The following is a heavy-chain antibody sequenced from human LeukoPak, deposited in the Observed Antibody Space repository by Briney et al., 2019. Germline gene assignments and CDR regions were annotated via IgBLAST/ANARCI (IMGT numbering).Heavy chain of an antibody. Sequence: GSLRLSCAASGFTVSSNYMSWVRQAPGKGLEWVSVMYGGGSTFYADSVKGRFTISRDNSKNTLYLQMNSLRAEDTAVYYCAKVRITMIVVPTADFDYWGQGTLVTVSS. CDR2: MYGGGST. CDR1: GFTVSSNY. D-gene: IGHD3-22*01. J-gene: IGHJ4*02. CDR3: AKVRITMIVVPTADFDY. V-gene: IGHV3-53*05.